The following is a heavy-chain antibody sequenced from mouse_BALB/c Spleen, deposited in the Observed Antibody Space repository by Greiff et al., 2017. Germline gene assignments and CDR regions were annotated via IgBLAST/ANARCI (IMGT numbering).Heavy chain of an antibody. J-gene: IGHJ4*01. Sequence: QVQLKESGAELMKPGASVKISCKATGYTFSSYWIEWVKQRPGHGLEWIGEILPGSGSTNYNEKFKGKATFTADTSSNTAYMQLSSLTSEDSAVYYCARYYEYDRAPMDYWGQGTSVTVSS. D-gene: IGHD2-4*01. V-gene: IGHV1-9*01. CDR3: ARYYEYDRAPMDY. CDR2: ILPGSGST. CDR1: GYTFSSYW.